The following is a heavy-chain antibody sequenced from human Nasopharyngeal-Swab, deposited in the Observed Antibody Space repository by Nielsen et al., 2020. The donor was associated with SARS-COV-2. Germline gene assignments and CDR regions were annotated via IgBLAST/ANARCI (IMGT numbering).Heavy chain of an antibody. Sequence: RGSLTLSCAASAFTLSRNGMHWVRQAPGKVLEWVAYISTSSSTSYYADSVKGRFTISRDNPKNSLYLQMNSLRDEDTALYYCARDVAIVEATLENWGQGTLVTVSS. J-gene: IGHJ4*02. CDR1: AFTLSRNG. CDR2: ISTSSSTS. CDR3: ARDVAIVEATLEN. V-gene: IGHV3-48*02. D-gene: IGHD1-26*01.